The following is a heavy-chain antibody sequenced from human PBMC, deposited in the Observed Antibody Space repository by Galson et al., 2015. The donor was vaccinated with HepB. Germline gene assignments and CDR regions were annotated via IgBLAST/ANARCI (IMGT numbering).Heavy chain of an antibody. D-gene: IGHD5-24*01. CDR1: GFTFSNYW. CDR3: ARASRDGYDY. Sequence: SLRLSCAASGFTFSNYWMSWVRQAPGKGLEWVANIKQDGSEKYYMDSVKGRFTISRDNAKNSLYLQMNNLRAEDAAVYFCARASRDGYDYWGQGTLVTVSS. CDR2: IKQDGSEK. V-gene: IGHV3-7*01. J-gene: IGHJ4*02.